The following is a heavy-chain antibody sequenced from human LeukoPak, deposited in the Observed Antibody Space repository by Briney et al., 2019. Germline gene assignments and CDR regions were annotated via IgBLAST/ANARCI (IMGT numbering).Heavy chain of an antibody. D-gene: IGHD6-13*01. CDR2: ISVYNGNT. Sequence: VASVRVSCKASGYSFNNFGISWVRQAPGEGLEWMGGISVYNGNTNYAQKLQGRVTMTTDTSTTTAYMELRSLRSDDTAVYYCARGEAAARHFDYWGQGTLVTVSS. V-gene: IGHV1-18*01. CDR3: ARGEAAARHFDY. J-gene: IGHJ4*02. CDR1: GYSFNNFG.